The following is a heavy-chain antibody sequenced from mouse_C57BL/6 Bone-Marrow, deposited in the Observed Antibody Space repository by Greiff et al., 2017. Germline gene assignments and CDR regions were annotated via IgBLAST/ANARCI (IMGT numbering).Heavy chain of an antibody. V-gene: IGHV1-63*01. CDR3: ARSGAWAGFAY. CDR1: GYTFTNYW. J-gene: IGHJ3*01. D-gene: IGHD3-2*02. Sequence: VQLQQSGAELVRPGTSVKMSCKASGYTFTNYWIGWAKQRPGHGLEWIGDIYPGGGYTNYNEQFKGKATLTADKSSSTAYMQFSSLTSEDSAIYYCARSGAWAGFAYWGQGTLVTVSA. CDR2: IYPGGGYT.